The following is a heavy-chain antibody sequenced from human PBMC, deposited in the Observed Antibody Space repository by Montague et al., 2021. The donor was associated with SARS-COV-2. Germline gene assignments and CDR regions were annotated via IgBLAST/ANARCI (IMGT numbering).Heavy chain of an antibody. Sequence: SETLSLTCTVSGGSMSDHYWAWIRQPPGKGLAWLAYTYYSGGINSNASLKSRVSMSVDTSKNQFSLKLTSVTAADTAVYYCARAVSVRRAVNWFDPWGQGTLVTVSS. CDR2: TYYSGGI. CDR3: ARAVSVRRAVNWFDP. D-gene: IGHD3-10*01. J-gene: IGHJ5*02. V-gene: IGHV4-59*11. CDR1: GGSMSDHY.